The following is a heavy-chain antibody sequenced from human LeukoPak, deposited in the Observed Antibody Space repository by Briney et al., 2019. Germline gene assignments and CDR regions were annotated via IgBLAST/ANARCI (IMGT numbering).Heavy chain of an antibody. V-gene: IGHV1-2*02. D-gene: IGHD3-22*01. Sequence: ASVKVSCKASGYTFSDYYMHWVRQAPGQGLEWMGWINPNSGGTSYAQKFQGRVTMTRDMSISTAYMELSRLTSDDTAVYYCARATIADSSTYYIDYWGLGTLVTVSS. CDR1: GYTFSDYY. CDR2: INPNSGGT. CDR3: ARATIADSSTYYIDY. J-gene: IGHJ4*02.